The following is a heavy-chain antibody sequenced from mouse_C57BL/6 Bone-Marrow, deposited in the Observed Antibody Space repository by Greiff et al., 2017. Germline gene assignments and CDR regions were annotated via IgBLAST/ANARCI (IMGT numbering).Heavy chain of an antibody. Sequence: QVQLQQSGAELARPGASVKMSCKASGYTFTSYTMHWVKQRPGQGLEWIGYINPSSGYTKYNQKFKDKATLTADKSSSTAYMQLSSLTSADSAVYYCARWGLRRGAWFAYWGQGTLVTVSA. V-gene: IGHV1-4*01. CDR1: GYTFTSYT. CDR3: ARWGLRRGAWFAY. D-gene: IGHD2-2*01. CDR2: INPSSGYT. J-gene: IGHJ3*01.